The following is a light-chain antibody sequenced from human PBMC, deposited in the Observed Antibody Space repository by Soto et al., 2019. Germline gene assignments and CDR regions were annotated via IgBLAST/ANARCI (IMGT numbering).Light chain of an antibody. J-gene: IGLJ2*01. CDR1: SSDVGGYNF. V-gene: IGLV2-14*01. Sequence: QSALTQPASVSGSPGQSITISCTGTSSDVGGYNFVSWYQQPPGKAPKLMIYDVSNRPSGVADRFSGSKSGNTASLTISGLQDEEEDDYYCSSYKGTSGPVVFGGGTKVTVL. CDR3: SSYKGTSGPVV. CDR2: DVS.